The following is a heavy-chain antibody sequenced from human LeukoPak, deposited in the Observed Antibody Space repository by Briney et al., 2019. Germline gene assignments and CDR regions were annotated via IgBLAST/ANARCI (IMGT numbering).Heavy chain of an antibody. CDR3: AKSRGGPIAAADTYYYYMDV. J-gene: IGHJ6*03. CDR2: IIPIFGTA. Sequence: KVSCKASGGTFSSYAISWVRQAPGQGLEWMGRIIPIFGTANYAQKFQGRVTITTDESTSTAYMELSSLRSEDTAVYYCAKSRGGPIAAADTYYYYMDVWGKGTTVTVPS. D-gene: IGHD6-13*01. CDR1: GGTFSSYA. V-gene: IGHV1-69*05.